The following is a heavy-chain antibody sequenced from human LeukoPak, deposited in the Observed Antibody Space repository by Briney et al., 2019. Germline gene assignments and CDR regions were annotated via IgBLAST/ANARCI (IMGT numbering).Heavy chain of an antibody. J-gene: IGHJ6*03. CDR3: AKDSKIVGPTFRSSHYMDV. CDR1: GFTLSLYV. Sequence: GGSLRLLCASSGFTLSLYVMSCAPRAPGKGLEGVTGISGSCGRTHYADSVKGRFTISRDNSKNTLYLQMNSLRAEDTDVYYFAKDSKIVGPTFRSSHYMDVWGKGTTVTVSS. V-gene: IGHV3-23*01. D-gene: IGHD1-26*01. CDR2: ISGSCGRT.